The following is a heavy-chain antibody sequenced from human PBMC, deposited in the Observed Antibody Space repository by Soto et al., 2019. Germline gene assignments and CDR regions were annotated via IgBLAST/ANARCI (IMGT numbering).Heavy chain of an antibody. Sequence: PGGSLRLSCAASGFTFSTYWMNWVRQAPGKGLEWVANIKQDGSEKYYVDSVKGRFTISRDNAKNSVYLQMDSLGAADTAVYYCAKEGAVLVTATEFDYWGQGTLVTVSS. CDR3: AKEGAVLVTATEFDY. CDR2: IKQDGSEK. D-gene: IGHD2-15*01. J-gene: IGHJ4*02. CDR1: GFTFSTYW. V-gene: IGHV3-7*04.